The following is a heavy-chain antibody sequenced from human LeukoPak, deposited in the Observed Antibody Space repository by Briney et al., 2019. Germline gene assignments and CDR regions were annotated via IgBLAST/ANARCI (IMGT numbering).Heavy chain of an antibody. Sequence: GGSLRLSCAASGFTFSDYYMSWIRQAPGKGLEWISFIRSSGNIMYYADSVKGRFTISRDNAKTSVYLQMNSLRAGDTAVYYCVREGGWDSGSYSAYWGQGTLVTVSS. D-gene: IGHD3-10*01. J-gene: IGHJ4*02. CDR1: GFTFSDYY. V-gene: IGHV3-11*04. CDR3: VREGGWDSGSYSAY. CDR2: IRSSGNIM.